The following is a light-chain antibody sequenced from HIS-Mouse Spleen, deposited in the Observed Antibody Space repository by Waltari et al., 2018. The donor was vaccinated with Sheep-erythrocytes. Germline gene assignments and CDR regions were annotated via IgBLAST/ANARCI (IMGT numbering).Light chain of an antibody. Sequence: QSVLTQPPSASGPPGQRVTISCSGSSSTIGSNYVYWYQQLPGTAPKLLIYRNNQRPSGVPDRFSGSKSGTSASLAISGLRSEDEADYYCAAWDDSLSGNWVFGGGTKLTVL. CDR3: AAWDDSLSGNWV. V-gene: IGLV1-47*01. CDR1: SSTIGSNY. CDR2: RNN. J-gene: IGLJ3*02.